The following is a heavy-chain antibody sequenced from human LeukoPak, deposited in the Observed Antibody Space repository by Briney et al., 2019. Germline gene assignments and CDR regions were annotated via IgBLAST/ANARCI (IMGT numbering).Heavy chain of an antibody. Sequence: PSETLSLTCTVSGGSISSYYWSWIRQPPGKGLEWIGYIYYSGSTNYNPSLKSRVTISVDTSKNQFSLKLSSVTAADTAVYYCARRRVAPTDTDAFDIWGQGTRVTVSS. J-gene: IGHJ3*02. V-gene: IGHV4-59*08. CDR2: IYYSGST. CDR1: GGSISSYY. D-gene: IGHD2-15*01. CDR3: ARRRVAPTDTDAFDI.